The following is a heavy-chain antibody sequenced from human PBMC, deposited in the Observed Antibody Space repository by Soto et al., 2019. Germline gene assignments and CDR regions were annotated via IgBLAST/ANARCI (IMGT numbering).Heavy chain of an antibody. CDR1: GYTFTSYA. CDR3: ARGVAGPLHWYDP. Sequence: ASVKVSCKASGYTFTSYAMHWVRQAPGQRLEWMGWINAGNGNTKYSQKLQGRVTITRDTSASTAYMELSSLRSEDTAVYYCARGVAGPLHWYDPWGQGTLVTVSS. J-gene: IGHJ5*02. D-gene: IGHD6-19*01. CDR2: INAGNGNT. V-gene: IGHV1-3*01.